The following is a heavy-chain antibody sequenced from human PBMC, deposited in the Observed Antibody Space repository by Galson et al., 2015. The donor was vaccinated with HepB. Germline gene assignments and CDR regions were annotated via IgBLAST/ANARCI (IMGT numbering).Heavy chain of an antibody. CDR3: TRLGDTAITRDYGMDV. D-gene: IGHD5-18*01. CDR2: IRSKANSYAT. V-gene: IGHV3-73*01. Sequence: SLRLSCAASGFTFSGSAMHWVRQASGKGLEWVGRIRSKANSYATAYAASVKGRFTISRDDSKNTAYLQMNSLKTEDTAVYYCTRLGDTAITRDYGMDVWGQGMTVTVSS. J-gene: IGHJ6*01. CDR1: GFTFSGSA.